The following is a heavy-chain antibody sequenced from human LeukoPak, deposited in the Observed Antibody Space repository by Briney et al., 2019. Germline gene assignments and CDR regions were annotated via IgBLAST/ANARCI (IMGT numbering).Heavy chain of an antibody. J-gene: IGHJ4*02. V-gene: IGHV4-39*01. CDR2: IYYSGST. CDR1: GGSISSSTYY. D-gene: IGHD5-12*01. Sequence: SETLSLTCTVSGGSISSSTYYWGWIRQPPGKGLEWIGNIYYSGSTYNNPSLKSRVTISVDTPRNQFSLKVNSVTAADTAVYYGARQWHGIYYFASWGQGTLVIVSS. CDR3: ARQWHGIYYFAS.